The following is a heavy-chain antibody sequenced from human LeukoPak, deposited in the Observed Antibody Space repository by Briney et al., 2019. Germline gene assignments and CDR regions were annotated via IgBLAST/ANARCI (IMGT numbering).Heavy chain of an antibody. CDR3: AREAGPYDYVWGSYRYTRNWFDP. J-gene: IGHJ5*02. CDR1: GGSISSYY. D-gene: IGHD3-16*02. V-gene: IGHV4-4*07. Sequence: SETLSLTCTVSGGSISSYYWSWIRQPAGKGLEWIGRIYTSGSTNYNPSLKSRVAMSVDTSKNQFSLKLSSVTAADTAVYYCAREAGPYDYVWGSYRYTRNWFDPWGQGTLVTVSS. CDR2: IYTSGST.